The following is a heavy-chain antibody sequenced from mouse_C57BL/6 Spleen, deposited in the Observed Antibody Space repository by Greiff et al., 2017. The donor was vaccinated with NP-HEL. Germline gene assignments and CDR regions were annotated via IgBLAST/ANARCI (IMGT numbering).Heavy chain of an antibody. D-gene: IGHD1-1*01. CDR1: GYSFTGYY. CDR2: INPSTGGT. Sequence: VQLQQSGPELVKPGASVKISCKASGYSFTGYYMNWVKQSPEKSLEWIGEINPSTGGTTYNQKFKAKATLTVDKSSSTAYMQLKSLTSEDSAVYYCASTTGGYAMDYWGQGTSVTVSS. J-gene: IGHJ4*01. CDR3: ASTTGGYAMDY. V-gene: IGHV1-42*01.